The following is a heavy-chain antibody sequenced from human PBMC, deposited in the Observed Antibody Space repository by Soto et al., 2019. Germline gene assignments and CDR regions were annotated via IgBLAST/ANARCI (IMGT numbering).Heavy chain of an antibody. Sequence: QVQLQESGPGLVKPSQTLSLTCTVSGGSISSGDYSWSWIRQHPGKGLVWSGDISYSGSTYSSPSRRILLTISLETSKNHVSLSLSSAPAADTAVYYCARAPKFYFGSGFDYWGQGSLVTVSS. CDR2: ISYSGST. CDR3: ARAPKFYFGSGFDY. D-gene: IGHD3-10*01. J-gene: IGHJ4*02. V-gene: IGHV4-31*01. CDR1: GGSISSGDYS.